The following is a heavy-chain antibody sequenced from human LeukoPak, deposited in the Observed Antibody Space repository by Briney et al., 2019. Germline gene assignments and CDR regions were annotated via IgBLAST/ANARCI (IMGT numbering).Heavy chain of an antibody. Sequence: GGSLRLSRAASGFALSSYSMNWVRQAPGKGLEWVSYIRSSTGVIYYADSVKGRFTISGDNAKNSVYLQMNSLTVEDTAVYYCARDHLWSFDYWGQGTLITVSS. CDR1: GFALSSYS. V-gene: IGHV3-48*01. J-gene: IGHJ4*02. CDR2: IRSSTGVI. CDR3: ARDHLWSFDY. D-gene: IGHD3-10*01.